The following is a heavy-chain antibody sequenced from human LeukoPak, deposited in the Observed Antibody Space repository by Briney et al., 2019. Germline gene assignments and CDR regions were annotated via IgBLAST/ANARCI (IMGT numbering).Heavy chain of an antibody. D-gene: IGHD3-3*01. CDR3: ARLSEIPVFGVVTKSASYFDY. CDR2: IKQDRSEK. V-gene: IGHV3-7*01. Sequence: GGSLRLSCAASGFTFTNYWMSWVRQAPGKGLELVANIKQDRSEKYYVDSVKGRFTISRDNAKNSLYLQMNSLRAEDTAVYYCARLSEIPVFGVVTKSASYFDYWGQRTLVTVSS. CDR1: GFTFTNYW. J-gene: IGHJ4*02.